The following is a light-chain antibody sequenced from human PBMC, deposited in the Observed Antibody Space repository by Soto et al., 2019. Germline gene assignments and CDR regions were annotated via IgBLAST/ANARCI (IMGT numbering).Light chain of an antibody. CDR1: QSVAYTSNKKTY. Sequence: DIVMTQSPDSLAVSLGERANINCTSSQSVAYTSNKKTYVAWYQQKAGQPPKLLLYWSSTRASGVPDRFSGSGSGTDFTLTISSLQAEDVAVYYCQQYYSPLWTFGQGTKVQIK. CDR2: WSS. CDR3: QQYYSPLWT. J-gene: IGKJ1*01. V-gene: IGKV4-1*01.